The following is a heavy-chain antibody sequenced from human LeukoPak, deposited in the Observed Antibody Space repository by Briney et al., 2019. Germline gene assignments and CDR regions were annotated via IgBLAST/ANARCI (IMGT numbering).Heavy chain of an antibody. V-gene: IGHV3-7*01. D-gene: IGHD3-10*01. Sequence: PGGSLRLSCAASGFTFSSYWMSWVRQAPGKGLEWVANIKQDGSEKYYVDSVKGRFTISRDNAKNSLYLQMNSLRAEDTAVYYCVKSTPGSGYQFDYWGQGTLVTVSS. J-gene: IGHJ4*02. CDR1: GFTFSSYW. CDR3: VKSTPGSGYQFDY. CDR2: IKQDGSEK.